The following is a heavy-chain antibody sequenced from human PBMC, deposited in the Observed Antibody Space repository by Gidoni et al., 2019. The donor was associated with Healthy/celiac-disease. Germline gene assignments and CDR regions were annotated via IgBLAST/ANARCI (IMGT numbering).Heavy chain of an antibody. D-gene: IGHD1-26*01. J-gene: IGHJ3*02. Sequence: QVQLVQSGAEVKKPGSSVKVSGKASGGTFSSYAISWVRQAPGQGLEWMGGIIPIFGTANYAQKFQGRVTITADESTSTAYMELSSLRSEDTAVYYCARDPVLYSGSYWDAFDIWGQGTMVTVSS. CDR2: IIPIFGTA. V-gene: IGHV1-69*01. CDR3: ARDPVLYSGSYWDAFDI. CDR1: GGTFSSYA.